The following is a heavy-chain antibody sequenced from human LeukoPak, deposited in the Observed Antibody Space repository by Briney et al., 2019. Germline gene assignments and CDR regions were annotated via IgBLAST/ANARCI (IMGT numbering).Heavy chain of an antibody. CDR3: ARVLGDRLWLGASDI. Sequence: ASVKVSCKASGGTFSSYAISWVRQAPGQGLEWMGGIIPIFGTANYAQKFQGRVTITADESTSTAYMELSSLRSEDTAVYYCARVLGDRLWLGASDIWGQGTMVTVSS. J-gene: IGHJ3*02. CDR2: IIPIFGTA. D-gene: IGHD3-10*01. CDR1: GGTFSSYA. V-gene: IGHV1-69*13.